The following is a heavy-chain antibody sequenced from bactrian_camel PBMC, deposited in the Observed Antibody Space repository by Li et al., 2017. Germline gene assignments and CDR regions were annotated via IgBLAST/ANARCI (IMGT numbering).Heavy chain of an antibody. J-gene: IGHJ4*01. CDR2: IGGDSRT. D-gene: IGHD5*01. Sequence: HVQLVESGGNLVQPGGSLRLSCATSGFTFSTYSMTWVRRAPGKGLEWISTIGGDSRTYYVESVKGRFTISRDNAKNTLYLQMNSLKPEDTAMYYCAAAEAGWAGQCPDGSDYAYWGQGTQVTVS. V-gene: IGHV3-2*01. CDR1: GFTFSTYS. CDR3: AAAEAGWAGQCPDGSDYAY.